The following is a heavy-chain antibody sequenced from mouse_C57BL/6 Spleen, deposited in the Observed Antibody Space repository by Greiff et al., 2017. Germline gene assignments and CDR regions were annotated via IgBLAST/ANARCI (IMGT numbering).Heavy chain of an antibody. V-gene: IGHV1-69*01. D-gene: IGHD2-5*01. CDR1: GYTFTSYW. CDR3: ARREIYSNFDD. CDR2: IDPSDSYT. Sequence: QVQLQQPGAELVMPGASVKLSCKASGYTFTSYWMHWVKQRPGQGLEWIGEIDPSDSYTNYNQKFKGKSTLTVDKSSSTAYMQLSSLTSEDSAVYYCARREIYSNFDDWGQGTTLTVSS. J-gene: IGHJ2*01.